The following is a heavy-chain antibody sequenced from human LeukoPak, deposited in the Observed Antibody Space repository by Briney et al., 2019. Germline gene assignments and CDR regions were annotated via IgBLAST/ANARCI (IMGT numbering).Heavy chain of an antibody. CDR1: GFTFSSYA. CDR3: AKEQEVVGATYFDY. D-gene: IGHD1-26*01. Sequence: GGSLRLSCAASGFTFSSYAMSWVRQAPGRGLEWVAVISYDGSNKYYADSVKGRFTISRDNSKNTLYLQMNSLRAEDTAVYYCAKEQEVVGATYFDYWGQGTLVTVSS. V-gene: IGHV3-30*18. CDR2: ISYDGSNK. J-gene: IGHJ4*02.